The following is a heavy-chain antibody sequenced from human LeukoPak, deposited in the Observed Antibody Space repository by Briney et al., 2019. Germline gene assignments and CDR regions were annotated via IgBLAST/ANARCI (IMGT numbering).Heavy chain of an antibody. D-gene: IGHD1-1*01. V-gene: IGHV3-53*01. CDR1: GFTVSNNY. CDR3: ARGDRGTGQHFDY. J-gene: IGHJ4*02. CDR2: IFAGVGT. Sequence: PGGSLRLSCAASGFTVSNNYMTWVRQAPGKGLEWVSIIFAGVGTYYAASVRGRFTISRDNSKNTLYLQMNSLEAEDAAVYYCARGDRGTGQHFDYWGQGTLVTVS.